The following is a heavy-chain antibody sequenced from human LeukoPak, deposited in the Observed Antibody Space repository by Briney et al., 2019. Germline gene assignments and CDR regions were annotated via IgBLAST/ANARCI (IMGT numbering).Heavy chain of an antibody. Sequence: GGSLRLSCAASGFTFSSHAMSWVRQAPGKGLEWVSAISGSGGSTYYADSVKGRFTISRDNSKNTLYLQMNSLRAEDTAVYYCAKDSGDSSGLDAFDIWGQGTMVTVSS. V-gene: IGHV3-23*01. D-gene: IGHD3-22*01. CDR3: AKDSGDSSGLDAFDI. CDR2: ISGSGGST. J-gene: IGHJ3*02. CDR1: GFTFSSHA.